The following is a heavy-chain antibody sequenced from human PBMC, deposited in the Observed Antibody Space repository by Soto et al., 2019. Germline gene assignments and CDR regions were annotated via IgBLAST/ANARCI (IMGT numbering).Heavy chain of an antibody. CDR3: ARGRYYDSSFDY. V-gene: IGHV4-34*01. D-gene: IGHD3-22*01. CDR1: GGSFSGYY. CDR2: INHSGST. J-gene: IGHJ4*02. Sequence: KPSETLSLTCAVYGGSFSGYYWSWIRQPPGKGLEWIGEINHSGSTNYNPSLKSRVTISVDTSKNQFSLKLSSVTAADTAVYYCARGRYYDSSFDYWGQGTLVTVSS.